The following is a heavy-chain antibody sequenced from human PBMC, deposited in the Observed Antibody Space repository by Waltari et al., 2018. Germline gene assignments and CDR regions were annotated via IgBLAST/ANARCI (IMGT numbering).Heavy chain of an antibody. D-gene: IGHD3-10*01. CDR1: GFTFSSYA. V-gene: IGHV3-30-3*01. CDR2: ISYDGSNK. J-gene: IGHJ4*02. Sequence: QVQLVESGGGVVQPGRSLRLSCAASGFTFSSYAMHWVRQAPGTGLEWVAVISYDGSNKYYADAVKGRFTISRDNSKNTLYLQMNSLRAEDTAVYYCARGMVQAYFDYWGQGTLVTVSS. CDR3: ARGMVQAYFDY.